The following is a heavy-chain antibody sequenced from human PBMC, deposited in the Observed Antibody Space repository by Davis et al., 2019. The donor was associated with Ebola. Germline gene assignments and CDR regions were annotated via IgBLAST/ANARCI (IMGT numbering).Heavy chain of an antibody. CDR3: ARDTIFYFDY. CDR1: GFTFSSYS. D-gene: IGHD3-9*01. V-gene: IGHV3-21*06. CDR2: ISSSSSYI. Sequence: GESLKISCAASGFTFSSYSMNWVRQAPGKGLEWVSSISSSSSYIYYADSVKGRFTISRDDPKSMVYVQMNNLRAEDTAVYYCARDTIFYFDYWGQGTLVTVSS. J-gene: IGHJ4*02.